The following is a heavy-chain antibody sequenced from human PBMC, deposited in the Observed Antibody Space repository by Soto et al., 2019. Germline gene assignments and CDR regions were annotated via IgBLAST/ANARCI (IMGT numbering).Heavy chain of an antibody. CDR3: ARSGGLDRDFNY. CDR2: IIPMFDTP. CDR1: GGTFSSDS. V-gene: IGHV1-69*13. D-gene: IGHD2-15*01. Sequence: SVKVSCKASGGTFSSDSFSWVRQAPGQGLEWMGGIIPMFDTPIYAQKFQDRVTITADESTSTAYMQLSSLRSGDTAVYYWARSGGLDRDFNYWGQGSLVTLL. J-gene: IGHJ4*02.